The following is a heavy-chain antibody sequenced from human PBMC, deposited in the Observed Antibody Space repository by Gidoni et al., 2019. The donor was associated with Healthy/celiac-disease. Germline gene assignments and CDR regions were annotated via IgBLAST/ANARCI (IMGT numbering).Heavy chain of an antibody. CDR2: ISVSGGST. CDR3: AKEGSGRYGFDI. CDR1: GTPFSSHA. D-gene: IGHD1-26*01. Sequence: EVQLVESGGGVVNPGRSLSLSCAASGTPFSSHATSWVRQAPGKGREWVSAISVSGGSTYYADSGKCRFTLSSDNSKNTLYLQMNSLRAEDTAVYYCAKEGSGRYGFDIWGQGPMGTVSS. J-gene: IGHJ3*02. V-gene: IGHV3-23*04.